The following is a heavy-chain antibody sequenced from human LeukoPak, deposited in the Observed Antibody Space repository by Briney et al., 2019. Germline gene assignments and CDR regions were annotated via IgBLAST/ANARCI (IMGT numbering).Heavy chain of an antibody. CDR3: AKDCSSNYGGNYYYYYGMDV. J-gene: IGHJ6*02. V-gene: IGHV3-23*01. Sequence: PGGSLRLSCAASGFTFSSYAMSWVRQAPGKGLEWVSAISGSGGSTYYADSVKGRFTISRDNSKNALYLQMNSLRAEDTAVYYCAKDCSSNYGGNYYYYYGMDVWGQGTTVTVSS. D-gene: IGHD4-23*01. CDR2: ISGSGGST. CDR1: GFTFSSYA.